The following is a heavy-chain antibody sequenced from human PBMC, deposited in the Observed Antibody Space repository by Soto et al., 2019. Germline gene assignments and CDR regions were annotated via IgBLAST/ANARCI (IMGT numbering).Heavy chain of an antibody. CDR2: INSGGST. CDR1: GFTVSSNY. D-gene: IGHD3-10*01. Sequence: EVQLVESGGGLVQPGGSLRLSCAASGFTVSSNYMSWVRQAPGKGLEWVSVINSGGSTYYADSVKGRLTITRDNSKNTLYLQMNSLRAEDTAVYYCARASRFSGPDAFDIWGQGTMVTVSS. J-gene: IGHJ3*02. V-gene: IGHV3-66*01. CDR3: ARASRFSGPDAFDI.